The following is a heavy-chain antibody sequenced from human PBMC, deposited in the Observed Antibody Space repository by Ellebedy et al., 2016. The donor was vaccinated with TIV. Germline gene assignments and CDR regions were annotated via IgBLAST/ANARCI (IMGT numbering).Heavy chain of an antibody. CDR1: GFTFSSYA. Sequence: GGSLRLXXAASGFTFSSYAMHWVRQAPGKGLEWVAVISYDGSNKYYADSVKGRFTISRDNSKNTLYLQMNSLRAEDTAVYYCAKMAGIAAAGYGDIDYWGQGTLVTVSS. CDR3: AKMAGIAAAGYGDIDY. D-gene: IGHD6-13*01. CDR2: ISYDGSNK. J-gene: IGHJ4*02. V-gene: IGHV3-30-3*02.